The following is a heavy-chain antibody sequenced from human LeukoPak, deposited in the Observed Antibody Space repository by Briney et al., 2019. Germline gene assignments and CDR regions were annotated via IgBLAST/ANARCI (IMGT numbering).Heavy chain of an antibody. CDR2: INWSGGST. J-gene: IGHJ4*02. CDR3: ARSSRSSSWYPDY. Sequence: TGGSPRLSCAASGFTFDDYAMSWVRQAPGKGLEWVSGINWSGGSTGYADSVKGRFTISRDNAKNSLYLQMNSLRAEDTALYYCARSSRSSSWYPDYWGQGTLVTVSS. CDR1: GFTFDDYA. D-gene: IGHD6-13*01. V-gene: IGHV3-20*04.